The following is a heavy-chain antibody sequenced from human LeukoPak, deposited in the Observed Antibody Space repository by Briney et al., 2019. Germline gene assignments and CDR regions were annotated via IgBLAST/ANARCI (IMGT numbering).Heavy chain of an antibody. J-gene: IGHJ4*02. Sequence: GGFLRLSCAASGFTFSSYGMHWVRQAPGKGLEWVAVISYDGSNKYYADSVKGRFTISRDNSKNTLYLQMNSLRAEDTAVYYCARVPLGRSSWTIDYWGQGTLVTVSS. D-gene: IGHD6-13*01. CDR1: GFTFSSYG. V-gene: IGHV3-30*03. CDR3: ARVPLGRSSWTIDY. CDR2: ISYDGSNK.